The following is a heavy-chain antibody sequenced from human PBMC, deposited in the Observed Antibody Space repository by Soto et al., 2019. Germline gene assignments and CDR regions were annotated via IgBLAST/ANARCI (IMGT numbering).Heavy chain of an antibody. CDR2: INPATGAA. Sequence: QLHLVQSGAVVKKPGASVTVSCSASGYPVTAYYMHWVRQAPGRGLEWMGGINPATGAAKYTQTFQGRGPMARDTSTGTVFMELGGLTSEDTAVFYWARGGGVGVAGSAAFDMWGQGTLVTVSS. CDR1: GYPVTAYY. V-gene: IGHV1-2*02. CDR3: ARGGGVGVAGSAAFDM. D-gene: IGHD3-3*01. J-gene: IGHJ3*02.